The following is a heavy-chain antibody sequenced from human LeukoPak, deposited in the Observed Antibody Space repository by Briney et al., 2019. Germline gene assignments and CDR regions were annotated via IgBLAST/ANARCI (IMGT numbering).Heavy chain of an antibody. CDR1: GFTFRSYS. J-gene: IGHJ4*02. Sequence: PGGSLRLSCSASGFTFRSYSMHWVRQAPGKGLEWVSSITGSSNSVYYADSVKGRFTISRDNAKNSLSLQMNTLRAEDTAVYYCARLGETLLDFWGQGTLVSVPS. CDR2: ITGSSNSV. D-gene: IGHD1-26*01. CDR3: ARLGETLLDF. V-gene: IGHV3-21*01.